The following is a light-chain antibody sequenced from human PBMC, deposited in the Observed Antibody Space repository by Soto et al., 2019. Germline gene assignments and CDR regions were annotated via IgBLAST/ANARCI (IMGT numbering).Light chain of an antibody. Sequence: EIVLTQSPDTLPLSPGERATLSCRASQTLSGNFLAWYQVRPGQAPRLLIYAVSSRATGIPDRFSGSGSGTDFTLTISRLDPEDFAVYYCQQGLTFGGGTQVEIK. V-gene: IGKV3-20*01. J-gene: IGKJ4*01. CDR1: QTLSGNF. CDR3: QQGLT. CDR2: AVS.